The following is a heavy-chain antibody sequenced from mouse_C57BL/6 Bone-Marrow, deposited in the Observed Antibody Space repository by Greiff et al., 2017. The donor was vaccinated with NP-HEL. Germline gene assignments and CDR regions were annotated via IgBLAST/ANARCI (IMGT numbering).Heavy chain of an antibody. J-gene: IGHJ2*01. CDR1: GYTFTSYW. D-gene: IGHD1-1*02. Sequence: QVQLQQPGAELVKPGASVKLSCKASGYTFTSYWMHWVKQRPGQGLEWIGMIHPNSGSTNYNEKFKSKATLTVDKSSSTAYMQLSSLTSEDAAVYYCARSPGNYFDYWGQGTTLTVSS. CDR3: ARSPGNYFDY. CDR2: IHPNSGST. V-gene: IGHV1-64*01.